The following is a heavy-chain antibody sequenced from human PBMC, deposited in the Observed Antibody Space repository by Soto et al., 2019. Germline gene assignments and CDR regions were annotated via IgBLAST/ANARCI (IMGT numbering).Heavy chain of an antibody. Sequence: QVQLVQSGAEVKKPGASVKVSCKASGYTFNNYDIHWVRQATGQGLEWVGWMNPNSGYTEFAQKFQGRVSMTRNTSIGTAYMELSSLRSEDTAMYYCARGPRVRADTIFGVVIVLDIWGKGTTVTVSS. J-gene: IGHJ6*04. CDR1: GYTFNNYD. D-gene: IGHD3-3*01. V-gene: IGHV1-8*01. CDR2: MNPNSGYT. CDR3: ARGPRVRADTIFGVVIVLDI.